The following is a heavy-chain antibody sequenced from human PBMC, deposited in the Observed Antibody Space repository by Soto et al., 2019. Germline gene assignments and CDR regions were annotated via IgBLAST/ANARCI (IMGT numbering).Heavy chain of an antibody. Sequence: GGSLRLSCAASGFTFSSYAMSWVRQAPGKGLEWVSAISGSGGSTYYADSVKGRFTISRDNSKNTLYLQMNSLRAEDTAVYYCAKSYAARPNYYYYYYMDVWGKGTTVTVSS. CDR1: GFTFSSYA. V-gene: IGHV3-23*01. D-gene: IGHD6-6*01. J-gene: IGHJ6*03. CDR3: AKSYAARPNYYYYYYMDV. CDR2: ISGSGGST.